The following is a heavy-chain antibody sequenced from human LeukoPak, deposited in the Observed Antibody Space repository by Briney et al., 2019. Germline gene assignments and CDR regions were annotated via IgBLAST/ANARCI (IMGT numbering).Heavy chain of an antibody. CDR3: ATSYDMGWLIGY. Sequence: GGSLRLSCAASGFTFGDTWMNWVRQVPGQGLEWVANIKQDGSEKFYVASVKGRFTISKDNGKSSLYLQMNSLRAEDTALYYCATSYDMGWLIGYWGQGTLVTVSS. CDR2: IKQDGSEK. J-gene: IGHJ4*02. V-gene: IGHV3-7*03. D-gene: IGHD3/OR15-3a*01. CDR1: GFTFGDTW.